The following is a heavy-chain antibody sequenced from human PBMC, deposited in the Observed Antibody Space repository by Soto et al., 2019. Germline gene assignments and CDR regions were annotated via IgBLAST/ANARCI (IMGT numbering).Heavy chain of an antibody. J-gene: IGHJ6*03. D-gene: IGHD6-19*01. Sequence: ASVKVSCKASGYTFTSYAMHWVRQAPGQRLEWMGWINAGNGNTKYSQKFQGRVTITRDTSASTAYMELSSLRSEDTAVYYCASSGAVDSSGWYYYYYYMDVWGKGTTVTVSS. CDR3: ASSGAVDSSGWYYYYYYMDV. V-gene: IGHV1-3*01. CDR2: INAGNGNT. CDR1: GYTFTSYA.